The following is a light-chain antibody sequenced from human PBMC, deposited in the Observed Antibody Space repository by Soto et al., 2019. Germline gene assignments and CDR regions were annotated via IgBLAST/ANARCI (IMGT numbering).Light chain of an antibody. CDR3: HQRSNWPLT. CDR2: DAS. V-gene: IGKV3-11*01. CDR1: QSVNTY. J-gene: IGKJ4*01. Sequence: EIVMTQSPVTLSASPGESATLSCRASQSVNTYLAWYQQNPGQAPRLLIHDASNRATGIPARFSGSGSGTDFTLTISSLEPEDFAVYYCHQRSNWPLTFGGGTKVDIK.